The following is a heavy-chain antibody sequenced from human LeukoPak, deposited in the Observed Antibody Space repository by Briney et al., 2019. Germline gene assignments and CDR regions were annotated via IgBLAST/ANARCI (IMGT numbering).Heavy chain of an antibody. Sequence: SETLSLTCAVYGGSFSGYYWSWIRQPPGKGLEWIGEINHSGSTNYNPSLKSRVTISVDTSKNQFSLTLSSVTAADTAVYYCARGSEGYYDSSGHLDYWGQGTLVTVSS. D-gene: IGHD3-22*01. V-gene: IGHV4-34*01. CDR3: ARGSEGYYDSSGHLDY. CDR1: GGSFSGYY. CDR2: INHSGST. J-gene: IGHJ4*02.